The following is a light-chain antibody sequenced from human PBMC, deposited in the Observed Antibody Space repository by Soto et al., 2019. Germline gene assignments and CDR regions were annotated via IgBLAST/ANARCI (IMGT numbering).Light chain of an antibody. CDR3: HQFYSLPLT. J-gene: IGKJ1*01. CDR1: QNILYSSNNKNY. CDR2: WES. Sequence: DIVMTQSPDSLAVSLGERATINCKSSQNILYSSNNKNYLAWYQQKPGKPPKLLIYWESTRESGVPDRFSGSGSGTDFTLTISSLQAEDVAVYYCHQFYSLPLTFGPGTKVEIK. V-gene: IGKV4-1*01.